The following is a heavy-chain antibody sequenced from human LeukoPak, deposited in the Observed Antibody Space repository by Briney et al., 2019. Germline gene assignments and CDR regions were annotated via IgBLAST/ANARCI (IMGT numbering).Heavy chain of an antibody. CDR3: AREGYSYGYSYYYYYMDV. J-gene: IGHJ6*03. Sequence: ASVKVSCKASGYTFTSYYMHWVRQAPGQGLEWMGIINPSGGSTSYAQKFQGRVTMTRDTSTSTVYMELSSLRSEDMAVYYCAREGYSYGYSYYYYYMDVWGKGTTVTISS. V-gene: IGHV1-46*01. D-gene: IGHD5-18*01. CDR1: GYTFTSYY. CDR2: INPSGGST.